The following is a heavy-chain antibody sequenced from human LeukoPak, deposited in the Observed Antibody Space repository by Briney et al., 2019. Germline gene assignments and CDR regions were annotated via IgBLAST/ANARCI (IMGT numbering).Heavy chain of an antibody. J-gene: IGHJ4*02. V-gene: IGHV1-69*05. D-gene: IGHD5-12*01. Sequence: SVKVSCKASGGTFSSYAISWVRQAPGQGLEWMGGIIPIFGTANYAQKLQGRVTMTTDTSTSTAYMELRSLRSDDTAVYYCARDRGGYTTPYYFDYWGQGTLVTVSS. CDR3: ARDRGGYTTPYYFDY. CDR1: GGTFSSYA. CDR2: IIPIFGTA.